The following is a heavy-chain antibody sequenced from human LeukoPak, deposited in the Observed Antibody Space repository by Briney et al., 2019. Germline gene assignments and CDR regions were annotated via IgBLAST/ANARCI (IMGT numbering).Heavy chain of an antibody. CDR3: AKDRPNYYGTNGHYYRRDGDS. J-gene: IGHJ5*01. CDR1: GFTFNIYA. CDR2: TSSSGEAT. Sequence: GGSLRLSCAASGFTFNIYAMSWVRQTPGKGLEWVSSTSSSGEATYYADSVKGRFTISRDNSRNTLYLQMNSLRAEDTAVYYCAKDRPNYYGTNGHYYRRDGDSWGQGTLVTVSP. V-gene: IGHV3-23*01. D-gene: IGHD3-22*01.